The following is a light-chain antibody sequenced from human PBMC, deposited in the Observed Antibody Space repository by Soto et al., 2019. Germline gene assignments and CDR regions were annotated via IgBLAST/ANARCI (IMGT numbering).Light chain of an antibody. Sequence: EIVLTQSPATLSLSPGERATLSCRASQSVSSYLAWYQQKPGQAPRLLIYDASNRATGIPAKFSGGGSGTEFTLTISSLQSEDFAIYYCQQYKNGWTFGQGTRWIS. CDR3: QQYKNGWT. CDR1: QSVSSY. V-gene: IGKV3-11*01. J-gene: IGKJ1*01. CDR2: DAS.